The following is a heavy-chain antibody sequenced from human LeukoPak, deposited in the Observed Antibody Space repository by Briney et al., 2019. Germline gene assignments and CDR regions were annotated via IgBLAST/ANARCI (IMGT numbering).Heavy chain of an antibody. D-gene: IGHD3-10*01. V-gene: IGHV3-23*01. CDR3: AREVMVRGEYGFDY. CDR2: ISGSGANT. CDR1: GFAFNNYA. Sequence: GGSLRLSCAASGFAFNNYAMSWVRQAPGKGLEWVSGISGSGANTYYADSVKGRFTISRDNSKNSLYLQMNSLRAEDTAVYYCAREVMVRGEYGFDYWGQGTLVTVSS. J-gene: IGHJ4*02.